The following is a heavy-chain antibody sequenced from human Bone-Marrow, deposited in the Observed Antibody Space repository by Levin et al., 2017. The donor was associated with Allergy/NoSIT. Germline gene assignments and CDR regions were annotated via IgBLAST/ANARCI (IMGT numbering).Heavy chain of an antibody. D-gene: IGHD2-15*01. Sequence: PSQTLSLTCAVYGGSFSGYYWSWIRQPPGKGLEWIGEINHSGSTNYNPSLKSRVTISVDTSKNQFSLKLSSVTAADTAVYYCARGGRRYCSGGSCPNWFDPWGQGTLVTVSS. CDR1: GGSFSGYY. J-gene: IGHJ5*02. V-gene: IGHV4-34*01. CDR2: INHSGST. CDR3: ARGGRRYCSGGSCPNWFDP.